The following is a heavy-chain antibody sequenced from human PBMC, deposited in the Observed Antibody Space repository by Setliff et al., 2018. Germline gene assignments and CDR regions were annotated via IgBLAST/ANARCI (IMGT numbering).Heavy chain of an antibody. Sequence: ASVKVSCKTSGYTFISYGINWVRQAPGQGLEWMGWISACAQKFQGRVTMTTDTSTNTAFMELRSLRSDDTVVYYCTRGPKDFVVPPTANIFDYWGQGTLVTVSS. J-gene: IGHJ4*02. CDR3: TRGPKDFVVPPTANIFDY. CDR2: ISA. D-gene: IGHD2-2*01. CDR1: GYTFISYG. V-gene: IGHV1-18*01.